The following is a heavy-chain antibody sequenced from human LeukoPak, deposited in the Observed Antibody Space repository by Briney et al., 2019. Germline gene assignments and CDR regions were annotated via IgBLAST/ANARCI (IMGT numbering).Heavy chain of an antibody. Sequence: GGSLRLSCAASGFTFSDYYMSWIRQAPGRGLEWVSYISSSGSTIYYADSVKGRFTISRDNAKNSLNLQMNSLRAEDTAVYYCARGERTWGSGSTSWGHFDYWGQGTLVTVSS. D-gene: IGHD3-10*01. CDR2: ISSSGSTI. V-gene: IGHV3-11*01. CDR1: GFTFSDYY. CDR3: ARGERTWGSGSTSWGHFDY. J-gene: IGHJ4*02.